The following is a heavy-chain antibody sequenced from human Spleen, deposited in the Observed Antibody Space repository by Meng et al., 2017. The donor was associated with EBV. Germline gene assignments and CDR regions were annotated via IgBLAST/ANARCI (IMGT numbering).Heavy chain of an antibody. CDR2: IHYKGTN. D-gene: IGHD1-26*01. Sequence: QLQVQESGPGLVKPSETLSLNCTVSGGSISSSSSYWAWVRQPPGKGLEWIGAIHYKGTNFYNPSLKSRVTMSVDTSKNQFSLKMTSVTAADTAVYYCARGNWALLWGQGTLVTVSS. CDR1: GGSISSSSSY. V-gene: IGHV4-39*07. CDR3: ARGNWALL. J-gene: IGHJ4*02.